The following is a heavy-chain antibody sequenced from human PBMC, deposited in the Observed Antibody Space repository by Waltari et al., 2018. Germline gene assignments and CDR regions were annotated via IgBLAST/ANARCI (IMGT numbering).Heavy chain of an antibody. J-gene: IGHJ6*02. Sequence: QVQLVQSGAEVKKPGSSVKVSCKASGGTFSSYTISWVRQAPGQGLEWMGRIIPILGIANYAQKFQGRVTITADKSTSTAYMELSSLRSEDTAVYYCARDPGGDRPVIMDVWGQGTTVTVSS. V-gene: IGHV1-69*08. CDR2: IIPILGIA. CDR1: GGTFSSYT. CDR3: ARDPGGDRPVIMDV. D-gene: IGHD3-9*01.